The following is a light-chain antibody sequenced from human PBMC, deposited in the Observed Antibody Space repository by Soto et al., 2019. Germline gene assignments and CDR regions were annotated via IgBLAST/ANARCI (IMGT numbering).Light chain of an antibody. Sequence: DVVMTQSPLSLPVTLGQPASISCRSSQSLVHSNGNTYLNWVQQRPGLSPRRLIHQVSNRVSGVPDRFSGSGSGTDFTLRITRVEAEDVGVYYCLQGAHWPPTFGQGTKLEIK. CDR3: LQGAHWPPT. V-gene: IGKV2-30*02. J-gene: IGKJ2*01. CDR1: QSLVHSNGNTY. CDR2: QVS.